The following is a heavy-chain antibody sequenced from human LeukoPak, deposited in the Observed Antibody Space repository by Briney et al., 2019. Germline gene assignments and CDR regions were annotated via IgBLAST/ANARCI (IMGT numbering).Heavy chain of an antibody. D-gene: IGHD2-2*01. CDR1: GFTFGSYS. CDR3: ARDMVCSSTSCYHTPFDY. J-gene: IGHJ4*02. Sequence: PGGSLRLSCAASGFTFGSYSMDWVRQAPGKGLEWVSSIGSSSSYIYYADSVKGRFTISRDNAKNSLYLQMNSLRAEDTAVYYCARDMVCSSTSCYHTPFDYWGQGTLVTVSS. V-gene: IGHV3-21*01. CDR2: IGSSSSYI.